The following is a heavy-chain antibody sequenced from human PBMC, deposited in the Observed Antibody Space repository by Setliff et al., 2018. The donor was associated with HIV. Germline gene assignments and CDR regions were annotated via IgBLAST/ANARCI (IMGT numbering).Heavy chain of an antibody. CDR1: GGSISSGSYY. J-gene: IGHJ4*02. CDR2: IYTSGST. CDR3: ARSEMATITAHFDY. D-gene: IGHD5-12*01. V-gene: IGHV4-61*02. Sequence: PSETLSLTCTVSGGSISSGSYYWSWIRQPAGKGLEWIGRIYTSGSTNYNPSLKSRVTISVDTSKNQFSLKLSSVTAADTAVYYCARSEMATITAHFDYWGQGTLVTVSS.